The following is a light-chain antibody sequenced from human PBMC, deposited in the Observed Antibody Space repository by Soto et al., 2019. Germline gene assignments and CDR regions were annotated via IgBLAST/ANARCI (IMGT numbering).Light chain of an antibody. CDR2: AAS. V-gene: IGKV1-39*01. J-gene: IGKJ1*01. CDR1: QSISSY. CDR3: QQSYSTPHT. Sequence: DIQMSQSPSSLSAYVGDRVTITCRASQSISSYLNWYQQKPGKAPKLLIYAASSLQSGVPSRFSGSGSGTDFTLTISSLQPEDVATYYCQQSYSTPHTFGQGTKLDIK.